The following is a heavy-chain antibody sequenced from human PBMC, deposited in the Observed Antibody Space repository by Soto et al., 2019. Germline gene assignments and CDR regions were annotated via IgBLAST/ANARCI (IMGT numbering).Heavy chain of an antibody. D-gene: IGHD2-15*01. CDR2: INTNSGGT. V-gene: IGHV1-2*02. CDR3: ARSGVVVVAATDY. CDR1: GYTFTGYY. J-gene: IGHJ4*02. Sequence: ASVKVSCKASGYTFTGYYMHWVRQAPGQGLEWMGWINTNSGGTNYAQKFQGRVTMTRDTSISTAYMELSWLRSDDTAVYYCARSGVVVVAATDYWGQGTMVTVSS.